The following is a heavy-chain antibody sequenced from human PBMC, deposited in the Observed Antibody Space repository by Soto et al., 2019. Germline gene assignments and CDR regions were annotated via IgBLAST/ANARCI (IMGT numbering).Heavy chain of an antibody. CDR3: ARVIMSSSRAVPYDY. D-gene: IGHD6-13*01. CDR2: INPSGGST. V-gene: IGHV1-46*01. CDR1: GYTFTSYG. Sequence: ASVKVSCKASGYTFTSYGISWVRQAPGQGLEWMGIINPSGGSTSYAQKFQGRVTMTRDTSTSTVYMELSSLRSEDTAVYYFARVIMSSSRAVPYDYWGQGTLVTVSS. J-gene: IGHJ4*02.